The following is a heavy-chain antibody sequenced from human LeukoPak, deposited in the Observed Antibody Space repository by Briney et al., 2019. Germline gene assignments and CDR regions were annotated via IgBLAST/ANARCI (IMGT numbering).Heavy chain of an antibody. D-gene: IGHD3-16*02. V-gene: IGHV3-11*01. CDR3: PRKVPQNVGGSFRYPVVFDL. CDR2: ISSSGSTI. CDR1: GFTFSDYY. Sequence: GGSLRLSCAASGFTFSDYYMSWIRQAPGKGLEWVSYISSSGSTIYYADSVKGRFTISRDNAKNSLYLQMNSLRAEDTALYYCPRKVPQNVGGSFRYPVVFDLGGRGKRVTVS. J-gene: IGHJ3*01.